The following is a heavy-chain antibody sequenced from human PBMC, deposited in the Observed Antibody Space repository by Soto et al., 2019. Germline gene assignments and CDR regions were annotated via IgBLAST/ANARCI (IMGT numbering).Heavy chain of an antibody. CDR2: INHSGST. Sequence: SETLSLTCTVSGGSISSYYWSWIRQPPGKGLEWIGEINHSGSTNYNPSLKSRVTISVDTSKNQFSLKLSSVTAADTAVYYCARVSVSSIAARTGRNYYYYYYMDVWGKGTTVTVSS. D-gene: IGHD6-6*01. V-gene: IGHV4-34*01. J-gene: IGHJ6*03. CDR1: GGSISSYY. CDR3: ARVSVSSIAARTGRNYYYYYYMDV.